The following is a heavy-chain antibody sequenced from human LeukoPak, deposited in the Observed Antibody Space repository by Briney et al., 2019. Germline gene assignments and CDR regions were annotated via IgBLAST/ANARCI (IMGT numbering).Heavy chain of an antibody. CDR3: AKDQAYGTGSYYDY. J-gene: IGHJ4*02. D-gene: IGHD3-10*01. CDR2: ISGSGGST. Sequence: GGSLRLSCAASGFTFSSYAMSWVRQAPGKGLEWVSAISGSGGSTYYADSVKGRFTISRDNSKNTLYLQMNSLRAEDTAVYYCAKDQAYGTGSYYDYWGQGTLVTVSS. CDR1: GFTFSSYA. V-gene: IGHV3-23*01.